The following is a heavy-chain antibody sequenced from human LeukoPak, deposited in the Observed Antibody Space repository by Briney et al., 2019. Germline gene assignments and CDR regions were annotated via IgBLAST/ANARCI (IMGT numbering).Heavy chain of an antibody. CDR1: GFTFSSYA. V-gene: IGHV3-23*01. CDR3: AKPPGYFDWLPFDY. CDR2: ISGSGGST. Sequence: TGGSLRLSCAASGFTFSSYAMSWVRQAPGKGLEWVSAISGSGGSTYYADSVKGRFTISRDNSKNTLYLQMNSLRAEDTAVYYCAKPPGYFDWLPFDYWGQGTLVTVSS. J-gene: IGHJ4*02. D-gene: IGHD3-9*01.